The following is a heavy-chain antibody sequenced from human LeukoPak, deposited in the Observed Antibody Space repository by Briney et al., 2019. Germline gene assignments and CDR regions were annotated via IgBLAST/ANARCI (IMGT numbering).Heavy chain of an antibody. CDR3: ARAALTGYYFPFDY. V-gene: IGHV4-34*01. CDR2: VNHSGST. J-gene: IGHJ4*02. D-gene: IGHD3-9*01. Sequence: PSETLSLTCAVYGGSFSGYYWNWIRQPPGKGLEWIGEVNHSGSTNYNPSLKSRVTITVDTPKNQFSLKLSSVTAADTALYYCARAALTGYYFPFDYWGQGTLVTVSS. CDR1: GGSFSGYY.